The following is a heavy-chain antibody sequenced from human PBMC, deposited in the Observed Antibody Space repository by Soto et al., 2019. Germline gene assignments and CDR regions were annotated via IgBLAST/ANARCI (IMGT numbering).Heavy chain of an antibody. J-gene: IGHJ4*02. V-gene: IGHV3-53*01. CDR2: IYSGGNT. D-gene: IGHD6-6*01. CDR1: VFIVSNSY. CDR3: ARDIHSTSSL. Sequence: GTLRLYCAASVFIVSNSYMSWVRRTPGKGLEWVSVIYSGGNTYYADSVKGRFTISRDNSKNTLYLQMNSLRAEDTALYYCARDIHSTSSLWGQGALVTVS.